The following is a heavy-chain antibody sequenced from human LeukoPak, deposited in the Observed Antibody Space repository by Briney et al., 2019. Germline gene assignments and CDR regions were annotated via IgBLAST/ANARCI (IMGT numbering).Heavy chain of an antibody. Sequence: GRSLRLSCAASGFTFDDYAMHWVRQAPGKGLEWVSGISWNSGSIGYADSVKGRFTISRDNAKNSLYLQMNSLRAEDTAVYYCAKGGDYAYYFDYWGQGTLVTVSS. CDR1: GFTFDDYA. V-gene: IGHV3-9*01. CDR3: AKGGDYAYYFDY. J-gene: IGHJ4*02. CDR2: ISWNSGSI. D-gene: IGHD4-17*01.